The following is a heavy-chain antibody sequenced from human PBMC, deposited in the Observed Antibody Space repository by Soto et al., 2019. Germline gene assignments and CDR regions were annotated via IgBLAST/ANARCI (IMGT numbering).Heavy chain of an antibody. CDR2: SYYSGST. D-gene: IGHD1-26*01. J-gene: IGHJ4*02. CDR1: GGSISSSSYY. CDR3: ARLLVGATYFAFDY. Sequence: SETLSLTCTVSGGSISSSSYYWGWIRQPPGKGLEWIGSSYYSGSTYYNPSLKSRVTISVDTSKNQFSLKRSTVTAADTAVYYCARLLVGATYFAFDYWGQGTLVTVSS. V-gene: IGHV4-39*01.